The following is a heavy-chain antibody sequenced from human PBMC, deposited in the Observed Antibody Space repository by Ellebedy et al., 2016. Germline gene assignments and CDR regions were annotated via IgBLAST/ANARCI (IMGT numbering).Heavy chain of an antibody. Sequence: ASVKVSXXASGYTFTSYGISWVRQAPGQGLEWMGWISAYNGNTNYAQKLQGRVTMTTDTSTSTAYMELRSLRSDDTAVYYCARDTDEMATIMPFDYWGQGTLVTVSS. CDR3: ARDTDEMATIMPFDY. V-gene: IGHV1-18*01. J-gene: IGHJ4*02. D-gene: IGHD5-24*01. CDR2: ISAYNGNT. CDR1: GYTFTSYG.